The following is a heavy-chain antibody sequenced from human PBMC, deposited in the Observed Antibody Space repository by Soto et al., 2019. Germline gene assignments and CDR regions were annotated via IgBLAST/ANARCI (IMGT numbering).Heavy chain of an antibody. Sequence: GGSLRLSCAASGLTFAHAWLSWVRQAPGKGLEWVGRIKSRGDGGTIHYAAPLRDRFNISRDDSKNTLFLHMNSLKTEDTAVYYCTTAPVGDRAFYYYGMDAWGQGTTVTVSS. V-gene: IGHV3-15*01. D-gene: IGHD2-2*01. J-gene: IGHJ6*02. CDR2: IKSRGDGGTI. CDR3: TTAPVGDRAFYYYGMDA. CDR1: GLTFAHAW.